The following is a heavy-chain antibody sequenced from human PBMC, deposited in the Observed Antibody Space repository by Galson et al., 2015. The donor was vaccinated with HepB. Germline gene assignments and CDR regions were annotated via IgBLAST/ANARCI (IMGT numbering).Heavy chain of an antibody. D-gene: IGHD3-3*01. V-gene: IGHV3-21*06. CDR2: ISTSTSYI. J-gene: IGHJ3*01. Sequence: SLRLSCAVSGFTFSSYNMNWVRQAPGKGLEWVSFISTSTSYIHYATSVKGRFIISRDNARNSLYLQMNSLRAEDTAVYYCARDRRGSRFYHAFDLWGQGTMVTVSS. CDR1: GFTFSSYN. CDR3: ARDRRGSRFYHAFDL.